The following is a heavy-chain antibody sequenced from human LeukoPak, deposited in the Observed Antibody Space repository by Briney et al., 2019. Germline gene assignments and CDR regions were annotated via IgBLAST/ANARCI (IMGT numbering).Heavy chain of an antibody. CDR1: GYTFTSYD. V-gene: IGHV1-8*01. Sequence: ASVKVSCKASGYTFTSYDINWVRQATGQGLEWMGWMNPNSGNTDYAQKFQGRVTMTRNTSISTAYMELSSLRSEDTAVYYCARGPEYYDILTGYYGYYYYMDVWGKGTTVTVSS. D-gene: IGHD3-9*01. CDR2: MNPNSGNT. CDR3: ARGPEYYDILTGYYGYYYYMDV. J-gene: IGHJ6*03.